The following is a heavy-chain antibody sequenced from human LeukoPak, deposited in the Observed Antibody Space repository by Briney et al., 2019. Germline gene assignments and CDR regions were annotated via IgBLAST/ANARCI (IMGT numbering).Heavy chain of an antibody. Sequence: GGSLRLSCAASGFTFSSYWMHWVRQAPGKGLVLVSRINSDGSSTSYADSVKGRFTISRDNAKNTLYLQMNSLRAEDTAVYYCARVRIAVAAFDYWGQGTLVTVSS. CDR2: INSDGSST. CDR1: GFTFSSYW. J-gene: IGHJ4*02. CDR3: ARVRIAVAAFDY. D-gene: IGHD6-19*01. V-gene: IGHV3-74*01.